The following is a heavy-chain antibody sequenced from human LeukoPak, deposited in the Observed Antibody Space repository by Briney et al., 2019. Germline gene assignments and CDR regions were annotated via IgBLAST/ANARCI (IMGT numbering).Heavy chain of an antibody. CDR3: ARERFHGSGAPKYDF. CDR1: GFTFDDYA. D-gene: IGHD3-10*01. J-gene: IGHJ4*02. CDR2: ISISGSSI. Sequence: PGRSLRLSCAASGFTFDDYAMHWVRQAPGKGLEWVAYISISGSSIYYADAVKGRFTISRDNAKNSLYLQGQSLRVDDTAVYYCARERFHGSGAPKYDFWGQGTLVTVSS. V-gene: IGHV3-48*03.